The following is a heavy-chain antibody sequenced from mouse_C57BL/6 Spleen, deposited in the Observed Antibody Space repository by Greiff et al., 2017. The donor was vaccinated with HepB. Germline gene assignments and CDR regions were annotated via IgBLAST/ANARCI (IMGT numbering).Heavy chain of an antibody. J-gene: IGHJ4*01. D-gene: IGHD2-2*01. CDR1: GYAFSSYW. CDR3: ARVVTTRYAMDY. V-gene: IGHV1-80*01. CDR2: IYPGDGDT. Sequence: VQLQQSGAELVKPGASVKISCKASGYAFSSYWMNWVKQRPGKGLEWIGQIYPGDGDTNYNGKFKGKATLTADKSSSTAYMQLSSLTSEDSAVYFCARVVTTRYAMDYWGQGTSVTVSS.